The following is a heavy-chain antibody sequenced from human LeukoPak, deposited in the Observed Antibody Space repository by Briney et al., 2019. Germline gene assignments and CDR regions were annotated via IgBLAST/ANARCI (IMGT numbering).Heavy chain of an antibody. CDR2: IYYSGST. CDR1: GGSISSYY. V-gene: IGHV4-59*08. J-gene: IGHJ1*01. Sequence: TSETLSLTCTVSGGSISSYYWSWIRQPPGKGLEWIGYIYYSGSTNYNPSLKSRVTISVDTSKNQFSLKLSSVTAADAAVYYCARLSTHEYFQHWGQGTLVTVSS. CDR3: ARLSTHEYFQH.